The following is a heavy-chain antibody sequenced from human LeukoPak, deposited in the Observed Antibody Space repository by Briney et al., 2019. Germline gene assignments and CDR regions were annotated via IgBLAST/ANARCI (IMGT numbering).Heavy chain of an antibody. CDR1: GFTFSNAW. V-gene: IGHV3-15*01. CDR2: IKSKTDGGTT. J-gene: IGHJ6*02. Sequence: PGGSLRLSCAASGFTFSNAWMSWVRQAPGKGLEWVGRIKSKTDGGTTDYAAPVKGRFTIPRDDSKNTLYLQMNSLKTEDTAVYYCTTEARSRYSSGWYGRYYYYYGMDVWGQGTTVTVSS. D-gene: IGHD6-19*01. CDR3: TTEARSRYSSGWYGRYYYYYGMDV.